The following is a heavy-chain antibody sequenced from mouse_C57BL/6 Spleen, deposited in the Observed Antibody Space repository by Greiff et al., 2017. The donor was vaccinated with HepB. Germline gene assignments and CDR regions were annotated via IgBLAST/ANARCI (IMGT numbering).Heavy chain of an antibody. CDR2: INPNNGGT. V-gene: IGHV1-22*01. CDR1: GYTFTDYN. Sequence: EVQLQQSGPELVKPGASVKMSCKASGYTFTDYNMHWVKQSHGKSLEWIGYINPNNGGTSYNQKFKGKATLTVNKSSSTAYMELRSLTSEDSAVYYCARGHYYGSSGKNYWGQGTTLTVSS. J-gene: IGHJ2*01. CDR3: ARGHYYGSSGKNY. D-gene: IGHD1-1*01.